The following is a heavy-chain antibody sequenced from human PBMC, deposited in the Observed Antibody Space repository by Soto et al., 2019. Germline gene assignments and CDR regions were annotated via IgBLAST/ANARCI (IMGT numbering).Heavy chain of an antibody. CDR2: IRSKAYGATT. J-gene: IGHJ4*02. Sequence: PGGSLRLSCTAYGFTLSDYAVGWFRQAPGKGLEWVGFIRSKAYGATTEYAASVKGRFTVSRDDSENIAYLQMDSLKTEDTAVYFCARGVPVIILYYFDYWAQGNLVTVSS. CDR3: ARGVPVIILYYFDY. V-gene: IGHV3-49*03. D-gene: IGHD3-22*01. CDR1: GFTLSDYA.